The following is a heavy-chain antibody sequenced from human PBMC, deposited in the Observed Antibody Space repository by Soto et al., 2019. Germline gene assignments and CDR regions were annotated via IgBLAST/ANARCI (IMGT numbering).Heavy chain of an antibody. CDR3: VKSPGGLAASNADYYGMDV. CDR2: IGGSGTGGRT. Sequence: EVHLLEAGGDLVQPGGSLRLSCTASGLTFSTYAMSWVRQAPGKGLEWVSAIGGSGTGGRTYYAASVKGRFTISRANSTSPVYLQMYSLTAEETAVYYCVKSPGGLAASNADYYGMDVWGQGNTVTVSS. CDR1: GLTFSTYA. V-gene: IGHV3-23*01. J-gene: IGHJ6*02. D-gene: IGHD3-16*01.